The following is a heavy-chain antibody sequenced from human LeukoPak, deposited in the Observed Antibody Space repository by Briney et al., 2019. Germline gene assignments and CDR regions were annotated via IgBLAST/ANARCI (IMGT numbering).Heavy chain of an antibody. V-gene: IGHV4-39*01. CDR1: GGSIGSSSYY. CDR2: IYYSGST. D-gene: IGHD3-3*01. J-gene: IGHJ4*02. CDR3: ARHEITVFGVVNG. Sequence: PSETLSLTCTVSGGSIGSSSYYWGWIRQPPGKGLEWIGSIYYSGSTYYNPSLKSRVTISVDTSKNQFSLKLSSVTAADTAVYYCARHEITVFGVVNGWGQGTLVTVSS.